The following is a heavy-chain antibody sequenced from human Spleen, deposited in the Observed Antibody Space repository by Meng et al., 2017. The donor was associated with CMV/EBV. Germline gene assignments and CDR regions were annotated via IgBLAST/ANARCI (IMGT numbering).Heavy chain of an antibody. CDR1: GFTFSSYA. CDR2: VSGGGGHT. Sequence: GESLKISCAASGFTFSSYAMSWVRQPPGKGLEWVSAVSGGGGHTYYANSVKGRFTISRDNSKNTLYLQMSSLRVEDTAVYYCASGQWTLRYWGQGTLVTVSS. D-gene: IGHD2-8*01. J-gene: IGHJ4*02. CDR3: ASGQWTLRY. V-gene: IGHV3-23*01.